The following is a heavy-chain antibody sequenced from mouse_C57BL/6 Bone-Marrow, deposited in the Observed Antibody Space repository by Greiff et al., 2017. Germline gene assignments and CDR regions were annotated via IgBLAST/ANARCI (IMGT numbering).Heavy chain of an antibody. V-gene: IGHV8-8*01. D-gene: IGHD1-1*01. Sequence: VKLVESGPGILQPSQTLSLTCSFSGFSLSTFGMGVGWIRQPSGKGLEWLAHIWWDDDKYYNPALKSRLTISKDTSKNQVFLKIANVDTADTATYYCARTHYYGSFYFDYWGQGTTLTVSS. J-gene: IGHJ2*01. CDR3: ARTHYYGSFYFDY. CDR2: IWWDDDK. CDR1: GFSLSTFGMG.